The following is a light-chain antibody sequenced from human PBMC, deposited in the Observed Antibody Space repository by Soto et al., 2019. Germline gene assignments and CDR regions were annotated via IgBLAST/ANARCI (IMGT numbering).Light chain of an antibody. Sequence: EIVMTQSPATLSVSPGERVTLSCRASQSVSSNLARYQQKPAQAPRRLIYGASTRATGIPSRFSGGGSETEFTLTISSLPSEDFAVCYCQQYHNWPPRTVGRGTKVELK. V-gene: IGKV3-15*01. J-gene: IGKJ1*01. CDR3: QQYHNWPPRT. CDR1: QSVSSN. CDR2: GAS.